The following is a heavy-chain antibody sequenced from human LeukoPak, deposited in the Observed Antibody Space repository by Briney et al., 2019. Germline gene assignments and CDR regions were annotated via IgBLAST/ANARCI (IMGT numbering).Heavy chain of an antibody. D-gene: IGHD6-19*01. CDR1: GFTFSSYE. CDR3: ARDHAVAGTFDY. J-gene: IGHJ4*02. V-gene: IGHV3-48*03. CDR2: ISSSGSTI. Sequence: GGSLRLSCAAPGFTFSSYEMNWVRQAPGKGLEWVSYISSSGSTIYYADSVKGRFTISRDNAKNSLYLQMNSLRAEDTAVYYCARDHAVAGTFDYWGQGTLVTVSS.